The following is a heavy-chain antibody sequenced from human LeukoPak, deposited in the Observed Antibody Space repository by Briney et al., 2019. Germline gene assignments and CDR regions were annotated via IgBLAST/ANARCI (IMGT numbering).Heavy chain of an antibody. CDR2: INPSGGST. D-gene: IGHD6-13*01. CDR3: AGIAAGGY. CDR1: GYTFTSYY. Sequence: ASVKVSCKASGYTFTSYYMHWVRQAPGQGLEWMGIINPSGGSTSYAQKFQGRVTITADESTSTAYMELSSLRSEDTAVYYCAGIAAGGYWGQGTLVTVSS. V-gene: IGHV1-46*01. J-gene: IGHJ4*02.